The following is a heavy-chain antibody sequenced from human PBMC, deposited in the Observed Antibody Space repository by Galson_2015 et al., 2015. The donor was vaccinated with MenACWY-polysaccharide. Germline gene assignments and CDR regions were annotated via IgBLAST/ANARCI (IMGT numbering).Heavy chain of an antibody. CDR1: GFTSSDYY. J-gene: IGHJ6*03. Sequence: SLRLSCAASGFTSSDYYMSWIRQAPGKGLEWVSYISSSGSTIYYADSVKGRFTISRDNAKNSLYLQMNSLRAEDTAVYYCARDKREGIAVAGTEDYYSYMDVWGKGTTVTVSS. V-gene: IGHV3-11*01. CDR3: ARDKREGIAVAGTEDYYSYMDV. CDR2: ISSSGSTI. D-gene: IGHD6-19*01.